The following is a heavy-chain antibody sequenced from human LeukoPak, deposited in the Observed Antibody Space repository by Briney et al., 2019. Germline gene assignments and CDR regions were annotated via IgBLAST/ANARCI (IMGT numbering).Heavy chain of an antibody. J-gene: IGHJ4*02. CDR2: ISGSSSVI. CDR1: GFTVSSNY. D-gene: IGHD6-6*01. CDR3: ASYSSSSLDY. V-gene: IGHV3-48*04. Sequence: PGGSLRLSCAASGFTVSSNYMSWVRQAPGKGLEWVSYISGSSSVIYYADSVKGRFTVSRDNAKNSLYLQMNSLRAEDTAVYYCASYSSSSLDYWGQGTLVIVSS.